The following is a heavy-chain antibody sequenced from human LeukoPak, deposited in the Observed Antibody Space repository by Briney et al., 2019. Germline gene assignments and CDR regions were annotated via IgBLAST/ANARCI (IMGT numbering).Heavy chain of an antibody. CDR3: ARHDAVPAAITY. V-gene: IGHV4-34*01. D-gene: IGHD2-2*02. J-gene: IGHJ4*02. Sequence: SETLSLTYAVYGGSFSGYYWSWIRQPPGKGLEWIGEINHSGSTNYNPSLKSRVTISVDTSKNQFSLKLSSVTAADTAVYYCARHDAVPAAITYWGQGTLVTVSS. CDR2: INHSGST. CDR1: GGSFSGYY.